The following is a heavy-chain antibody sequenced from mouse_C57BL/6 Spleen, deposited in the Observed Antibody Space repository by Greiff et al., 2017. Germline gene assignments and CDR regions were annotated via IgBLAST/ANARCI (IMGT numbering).Heavy chain of an antibody. CDR2: INPGSGGT. D-gene: IGHD1-1*01. J-gene: IGHJ1*03. V-gene: IGHV1-54*01. CDR3: ARGLFTTVVFDV. Sequence: VQLQQSGAELVRPGTSVKVSCKASGYAFTNYLIEWVKQRPGQGLEWIGVINPGSGGTNYKEKFKGKATLTADKSSSTAYMQLSSLTSEDAAVYFCARGLFTTVVFDVWGTGTTVTVSS. CDR1: GYAFTNYL.